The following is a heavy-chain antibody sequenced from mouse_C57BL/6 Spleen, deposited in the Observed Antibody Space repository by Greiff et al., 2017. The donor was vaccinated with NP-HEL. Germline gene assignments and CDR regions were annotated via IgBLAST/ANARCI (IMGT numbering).Heavy chain of an antibody. J-gene: IGHJ2*01. Sequence: VQLQQSGPELVKPGASVKISCKASGYAFSSSWMNWVKQRPGKGLEWIGRIYPGDGDTNYTGKLKGKATLTADKSSSTAYMQLSSLTSEDSAVYFCARDGYYGEGFDYWGQGTTLTVSS. CDR3: ARDGYYGEGFDY. D-gene: IGHD2-3*01. CDR2: IYPGDGDT. V-gene: IGHV1-82*01. CDR1: GYAFSSSW.